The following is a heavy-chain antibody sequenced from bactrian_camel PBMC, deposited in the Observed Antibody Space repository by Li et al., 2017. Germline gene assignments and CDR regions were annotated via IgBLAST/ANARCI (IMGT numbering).Heavy chain of an antibody. CDR2: INSGGGST. CDR1: GYTYKSHC. CDR3: AAGGSTY. D-gene: IGHD1*01. V-gene: IGHV3S1*01. Sequence: HVQLVESGGVLEQPGGSLRLSCVASGYTYKSHCTGWFRQAPGKELEWVSGINSGGGSTYYLDSVKGRFTISRDNAKNTLYLQLNSLKTEDTAMYYCAAGGSTYWGQGTQVTVS. J-gene: IGHJ4*01.